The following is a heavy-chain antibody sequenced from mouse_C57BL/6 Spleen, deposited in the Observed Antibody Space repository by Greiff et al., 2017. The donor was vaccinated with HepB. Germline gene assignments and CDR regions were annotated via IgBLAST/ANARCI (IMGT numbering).Heavy chain of an antibody. Sequence: QVQLKESGAELVKPGASVKLSCKASGYTFTEYTIHWVKQRSGQGLEWIGWFYPGSGSIKYNEKFKDKATLTADKSSSTVYMELSRLTSEDSAVYFCARHEDPLYYGSSYPLFDYWGQGTTLTVSS. V-gene: IGHV1-62-2*01. D-gene: IGHD1-1*01. CDR1: GYTFTEYT. J-gene: IGHJ2*01. CDR3: ARHEDPLYYGSSYPLFDY. CDR2: FYPGSGSI.